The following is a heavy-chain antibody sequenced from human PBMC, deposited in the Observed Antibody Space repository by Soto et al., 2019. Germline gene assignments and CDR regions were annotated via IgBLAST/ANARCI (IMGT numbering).Heavy chain of an antibody. CDR2: ISGSGDST. CDR3: AKDSFINLRGYDSY. D-gene: IGHD5-12*01. J-gene: IGHJ4*02. Sequence: EVQLLESGGGLVKPGGSLRLSCAASGFTFSTYAMIWVRQAPGKGLEWVSAISGSGDSTYYADSVKGRFTISRDNSKNTLYLQMSSLRAEDTAIYYCAKDSFINLRGYDSYWGQGTLVTVSS. V-gene: IGHV3-23*01. CDR1: GFTFSTYA.